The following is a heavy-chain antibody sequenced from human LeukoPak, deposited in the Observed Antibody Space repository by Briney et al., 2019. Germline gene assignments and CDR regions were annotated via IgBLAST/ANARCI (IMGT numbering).Heavy chain of an antibody. J-gene: IGHJ5*02. CDR2: ISGSAAGT. Sequence: PGGSLRLSCVGSGFIFSSHAMSWVRQAPGKGLEWVSAISGSAAGTYYADSVKGRFTISKHNSKNTLYLEMHSLRAEDTRVYYCAKSRTHSCGLRTGFDPWLQGTVVTVPS. V-gene: IGHV3-23*01. CDR3: AKSRTHSCGLRTGFDP. CDR1: GFIFSSHA. D-gene: IGHD2-2*01.